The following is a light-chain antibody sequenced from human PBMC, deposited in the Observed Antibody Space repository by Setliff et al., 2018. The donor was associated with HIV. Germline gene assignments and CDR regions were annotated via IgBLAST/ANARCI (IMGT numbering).Light chain of an antibody. CDR1: NNDIGLYNF. V-gene: IGLV2-14*03. Sequence: QSVLTQPASVSGSPGQSITISCTGSNNDIGLYNFVSWYQQHPGKVPPLIIFGVSIRPSGVSVRFSGSKSGNMASLTISGLQAEDEADYFCSSFTGRRKFAFGTGTKVTVL. CDR2: GVS. CDR3: SSFTGRRKFA. J-gene: IGLJ1*01.